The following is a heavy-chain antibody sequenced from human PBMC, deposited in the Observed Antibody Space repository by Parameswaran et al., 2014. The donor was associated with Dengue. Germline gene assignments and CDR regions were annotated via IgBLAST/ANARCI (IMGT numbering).Heavy chain of an antibody. CDR2: INPNSGGT. D-gene: IGHD6-13*01. Sequence: WVRQAPGQGLEWMGWINPNSGGTNYAQKFQGRVTMTRDTSISTAYMELSRLRSDDTAVYYCAREGQQLVPSVYYYYGMDVVGPRDHGHRLL. CDR3: AREGQQLVPSVYYYYGMDV. V-gene: IGHV1-2*02. J-gene: IGHJ6*02.